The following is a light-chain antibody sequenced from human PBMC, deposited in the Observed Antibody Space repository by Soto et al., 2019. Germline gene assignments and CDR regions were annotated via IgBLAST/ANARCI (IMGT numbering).Light chain of an antibody. CDR1: SSDVGVYKY. CDR2: DVT. CDR3: SSYTSSSPYV. V-gene: IGLV2-14*01. Sequence: QSALTQPASVSGSPGESITISCTGTSSDVGVYKYVSWYQQHPGKAPKLMIYDVTNRPSGVSNHFSGSKSGNTASLTISGLQAEDEADYYCSSYTSSSPYVFGTGTKVTVL. J-gene: IGLJ1*01.